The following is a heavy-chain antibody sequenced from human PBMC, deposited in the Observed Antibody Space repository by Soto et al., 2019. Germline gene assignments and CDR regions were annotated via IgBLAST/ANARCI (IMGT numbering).Heavy chain of an antibody. CDR3: ASSLGSSSWYPAYYYGMDV. Sequence: ASVKVSCKASGGTFSSYAISWVRQAPGQGLEWMGGIIPIFGTANYAQKFQGRVTITADESTSTAYMELSSLRSEDTAVYYCASSLGSSSWYPAYYYGMDVWGQGTTVTVSS. CDR1: GGTFSSYA. D-gene: IGHD6-13*01. CDR2: IIPIFGTA. J-gene: IGHJ6*02. V-gene: IGHV1-69*13.